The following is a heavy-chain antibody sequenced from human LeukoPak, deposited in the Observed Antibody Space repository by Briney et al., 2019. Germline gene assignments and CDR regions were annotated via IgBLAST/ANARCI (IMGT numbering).Heavy chain of an antibody. CDR2: ISSNGGST. V-gene: IGHV3-64*02. D-gene: IGHD6-19*01. CDR1: GFTFSSYA. Sequence: SGGSLRLSCAASGFTFSSYAMHWVRQAPGKGLEYVSGISSNGGSTYYAGSVKGRFTMSRESAKNSLYLQMNSLRAGDTAVYYCARAVAGTHWLDPWGQGTLVTVSS. J-gene: IGHJ5*02. CDR3: ARAVAGTHWLDP.